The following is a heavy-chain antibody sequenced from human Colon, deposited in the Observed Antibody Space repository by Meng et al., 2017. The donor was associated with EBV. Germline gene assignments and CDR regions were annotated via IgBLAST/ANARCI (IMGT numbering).Heavy chain of an antibody. J-gene: IGHJ4*02. D-gene: IGHD1-26*01. Sequence: PLGPGLLRPSEHLSLTCAVYGGSFSGYYWSWIRQPPEKGLEWIGEINHSGSTNYNPSLKSRVTISVDTSKKQFSLKLSSVTAADTAVYYCARGPGGSYYLYYFDYWGQGTLVTVSS. V-gene: IGHV4-34*01. CDR3: ARGPGGSYYLYYFDY. CDR1: GGSFSGYY. CDR2: INHSGST.